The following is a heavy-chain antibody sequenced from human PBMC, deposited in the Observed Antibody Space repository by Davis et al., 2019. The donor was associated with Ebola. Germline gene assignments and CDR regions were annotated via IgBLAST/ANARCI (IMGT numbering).Heavy chain of an antibody. CDR2: IGTAGDT. Sequence: PGGSLRLSCAASGFTFSSYDMHWVRQATGKGLEWVSAIGTAGDTYYPGSVKGRFTISRENAKNSLYLQMNSLRAEDTAVYYCAREKTAAAGTGYYYYYGMDVWGQGTTVTVSS. CDR3: AREKTAAAGTGYYYYYGMDV. J-gene: IGHJ6*02. CDR1: GFTFSSYD. V-gene: IGHV3-13*01. D-gene: IGHD6-13*01.